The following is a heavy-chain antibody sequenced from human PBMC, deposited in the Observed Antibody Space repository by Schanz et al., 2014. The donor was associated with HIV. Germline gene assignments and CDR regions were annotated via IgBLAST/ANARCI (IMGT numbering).Heavy chain of an antibody. J-gene: IGHJ4*02. CDR2: INTNGGGT. D-gene: IGHD1-26*01. CDR3: VREGGSLKNFDY. V-gene: IGHV1-46*01. Sequence: QAQLVQSGAEVKKPGASVKVSCKASGYSFTSNFIHWVRQAPGQGLQWMGVINTNGGGTSDTLQGRVIITRDTSTRTVYMYLSNLRFEDSAVYYCVREGGSLKNFDYWGQGTLVTVST. CDR1: GYSFTSNF.